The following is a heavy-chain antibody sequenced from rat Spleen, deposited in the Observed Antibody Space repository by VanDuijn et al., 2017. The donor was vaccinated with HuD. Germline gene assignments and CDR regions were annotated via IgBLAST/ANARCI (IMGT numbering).Heavy chain of an antibody. D-gene: IGHD5-1*01. J-gene: IGHJ2*01. V-gene: IGHV2-30*01. CDR2: IWTGGST. Sequence: QVQLKESGPGLVQPSQTLSLTCTVSGFSLTSYNVHWLRQPTGKGLEWMGVIWTGGSTDYNSGLKSRLSISRDTSKSQVFLKMNSLENEDIATYYCARDPLLGAPFDSWGQGVMVTVSS. CDR1: GFSLTSYN. CDR3: ARDPLLGAPFDS.